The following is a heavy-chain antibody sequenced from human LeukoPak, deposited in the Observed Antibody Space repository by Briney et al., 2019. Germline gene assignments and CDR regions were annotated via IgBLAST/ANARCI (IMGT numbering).Heavy chain of an antibody. Sequence: PSETLSLTCAVYGGSFSGYYWSWIRQPPGKGLEWIGEINHSGSTNYNPSLKSRVTISVDTSKNQFSLKLSSVTAADTAVYYCARVNSGWYQFDYWGQGTLVTVSS. D-gene: IGHD6-19*01. CDR3: ARVNSGWYQFDY. CDR2: INHSGST. J-gene: IGHJ4*02. CDR1: GGSFSGYY. V-gene: IGHV4-34*01.